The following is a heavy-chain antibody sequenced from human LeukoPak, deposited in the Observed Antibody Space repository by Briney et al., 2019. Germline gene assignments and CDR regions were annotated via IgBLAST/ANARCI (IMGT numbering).Heavy chain of an antibody. D-gene: IGHD1-26*01. CDR1: GLTFSSYG. CDR3: AKGPKRQIVGATGYYFDY. J-gene: IGHJ4*02. CDR2: IRYDGSNK. V-gene: IGHV3-30*02. Sequence: GGSLRLSCAASGLTFSSYGMHWVRQAPGKGLEWVAFIRYDGSNKYYADSVKGRFTISRDNSKNTLYLQMNSLRAEDTAVYYCAKGPKRQIVGATGYYFDYSGQGALVTVSS.